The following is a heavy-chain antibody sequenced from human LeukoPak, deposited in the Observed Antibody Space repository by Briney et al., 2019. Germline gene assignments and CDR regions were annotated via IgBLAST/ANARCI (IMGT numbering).Heavy chain of an antibody. V-gene: IGHV4-4*07. D-gene: IGHD3-10*01. Sequence: PSETLSLTCTVSGGSIGTYYWSWIRQPAGKGLEWIGRIYTSGNTKYNPSLKSRVTISVDTSKNQFSLKLTSLTAADTAIYYCARDSGRRGYPEYSIDYWGQGTLVTVSS. CDR3: ARDSGRRGYPEYSIDY. CDR1: GGSIGTYY. J-gene: IGHJ4*02. CDR2: IYTSGNT.